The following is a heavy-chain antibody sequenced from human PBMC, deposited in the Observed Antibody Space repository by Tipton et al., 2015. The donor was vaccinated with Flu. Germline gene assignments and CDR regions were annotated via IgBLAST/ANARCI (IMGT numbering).Heavy chain of an antibody. Sequence: TLSLTCTVSGGSISSYYWSWIRQPPGKGLEWIGYIYYSGSTNYNPPLKSRVTISVDTSKNQFSLKLKSVTAADTAVYYCASATAVTTRGMDVWGQGTTVTVSS. CDR3: ASATAVTTRGMDV. V-gene: IGHV4-59*01. CDR1: GGSISSYY. J-gene: IGHJ6*02. D-gene: IGHD4-11*01. CDR2: IYYSGST.